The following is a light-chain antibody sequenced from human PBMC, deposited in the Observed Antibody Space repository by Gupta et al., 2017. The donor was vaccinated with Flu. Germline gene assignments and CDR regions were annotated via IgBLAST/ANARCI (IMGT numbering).Light chain of an antibody. CDR2: CAS. Sequence: IVMTQSPATLSVSPGERATLSCRASQTISTNLACYQQKPGQSPRLLIHCASSRATCVPGRFSGSGSGTEFSLTISSLQAEDVAVDYCQQYEDWAPLTFGGGTKVEI. V-gene: IGKV3-15*01. CDR1: QTISTN. J-gene: IGKJ4*02. CDR3: QQYEDWAPLT.